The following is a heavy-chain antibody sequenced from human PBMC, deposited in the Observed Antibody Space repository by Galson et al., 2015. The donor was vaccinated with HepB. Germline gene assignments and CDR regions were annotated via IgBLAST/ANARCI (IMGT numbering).Heavy chain of an antibody. CDR1: GGSFSGYY. CDR3: ARGYYYDSSGYPVIDY. J-gene: IGHJ4*02. D-gene: IGHD3-22*01. CDR2: INHSGST. Sequence: ETLSLTCAVYGGSFSGYYWSWIRQPPGKGLEWIGEINHSGSTNYNPSLKSRVTISIDTSKNQFSLKLSSVTAADTAVYYCARGYYYDSSGYPVIDYWGQGTLVTVSS. V-gene: IGHV4-34*01.